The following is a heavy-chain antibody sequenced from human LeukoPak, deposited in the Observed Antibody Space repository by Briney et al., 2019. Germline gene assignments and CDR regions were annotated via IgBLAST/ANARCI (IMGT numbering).Heavy chain of an antibody. CDR3: ASLSGQWLLNGYY. Sequence: PGGSLRLSCAASGFTFSSYWMHWVRQAPGKGLVWVSHIKTDGSSTNYAESVKGRFTISRDNAKNTVYLQMNSPRAEDTAVYYCASLSGQWLLNGYYWGQGTLVTVSS. CDR1: GFTFSSYW. D-gene: IGHD6-19*01. V-gene: IGHV3-74*01. CDR2: IKTDGSST. J-gene: IGHJ4*02.